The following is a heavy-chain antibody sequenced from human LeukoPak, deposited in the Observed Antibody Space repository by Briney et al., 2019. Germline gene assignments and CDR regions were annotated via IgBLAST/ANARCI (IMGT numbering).Heavy chain of an antibody. D-gene: IGHD2-2*01. J-gene: IGHJ5*02. CDR1: GGTFSSYA. CDR3: ARASLYCSSTSCYFSLFDP. Sequence: SVKVSCKASGGTFSSYAISWVRQAPGQGLEWMGGIIPIFGTANYAQKFQGRVTITTDESTSTAYMELSRLRSEDTAVYYCARASLYCSSTSCYFSLFDPWGQGTLVTVSS. V-gene: IGHV1-69*05. CDR2: IIPIFGTA.